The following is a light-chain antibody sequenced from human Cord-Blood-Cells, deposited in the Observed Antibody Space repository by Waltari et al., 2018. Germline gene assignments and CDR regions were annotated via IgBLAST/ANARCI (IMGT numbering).Light chain of an antibody. Sequence: PSSLSASVGDRVTITCRASQSISSYLNWYQQKPGKAPKLLIYAASSLQSGVPSRFSGSGSGTDFTLTISSLQPEDFATYYCQQSYSTPQTFGQGTKVEIK. CDR2: AAS. J-gene: IGKJ1*01. V-gene: IGKV1-39*01. CDR1: QSISSY. CDR3: QQSYSTPQT.